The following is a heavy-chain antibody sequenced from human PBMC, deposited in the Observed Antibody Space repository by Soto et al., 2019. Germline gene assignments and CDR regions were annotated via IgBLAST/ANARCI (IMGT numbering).Heavy chain of an antibody. CDR3: GRGFGGTH. Sequence: EVQLVESGGGLVQPGGSLRLSCAASGFTFNNYYMVWVRQAPGRGLEWVANINQDGSAKYYVDSVKGRFTISRDNAKISLYLQINSLRAEYTATYYCGRGFGGTHWGQGSLVTVSS. CDR1: GFTFNNYY. CDR2: INQDGSAK. J-gene: IGHJ4*02. V-gene: IGHV3-7*05. D-gene: IGHD2-15*01.